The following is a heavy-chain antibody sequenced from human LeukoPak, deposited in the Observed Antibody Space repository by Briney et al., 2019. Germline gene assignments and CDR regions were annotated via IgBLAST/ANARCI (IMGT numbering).Heavy chain of an antibody. CDR3: AKEGRSLQTY. CDR1: GFMFSSNW. Sequence: GGSLRLSCAPSGFMFSSNWMSWVRLAPGKGLEWVVNIKEDGTETYYVDSVKGRFTISRDNAKNSLYLQMNSLRVEDTAVYYCAKEGRSLQTYWGQGTLVTVSS. V-gene: IGHV3-7*03. J-gene: IGHJ4*02. D-gene: IGHD5-24*01. CDR2: IKEDGTET.